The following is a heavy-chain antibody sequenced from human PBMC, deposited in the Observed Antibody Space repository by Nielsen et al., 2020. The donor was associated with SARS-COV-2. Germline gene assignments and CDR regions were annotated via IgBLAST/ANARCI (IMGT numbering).Heavy chain of an antibody. CDR2: IYYSGST. D-gene: IGHD3-3*01. V-gene: IGHV4-39*01. CDR1: GGSISSSSYY. Sequence: SETLSLTCTVSGGSISSSSYYWGWIRQPPGKGLEWIGSIYYSGSTYYNPSLKSRVTISVDTSKNQFSLKLSSVTAADTAVYYCAIPRITIFGVAPVGWFDPWGQGTLVTVSS. CDR3: AIPRITIFGVAPVGWFDP. J-gene: IGHJ5*02.